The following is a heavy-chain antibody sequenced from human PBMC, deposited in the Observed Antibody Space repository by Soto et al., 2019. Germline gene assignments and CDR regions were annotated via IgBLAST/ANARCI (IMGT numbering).Heavy chain of an antibody. Sequence: ASVKVSCKASGYTFTSYGISWVRQAPGQGLEWMGWISAYNGNTNYAQKFQGRVTMTTDASTSTAYMELRSLRSDDTAVYYCARVLGYDILTGLYYYAMAVWGQGTTVTVSS. CDR3: ARVLGYDILTGLYYYAMAV. V-gene: IGHV1-18*01. CDR2: ISAYNGNT. D-gene: IGHD3-9*01. CDR1: GYTFTSYG. J-gene: IGHJ6*02.